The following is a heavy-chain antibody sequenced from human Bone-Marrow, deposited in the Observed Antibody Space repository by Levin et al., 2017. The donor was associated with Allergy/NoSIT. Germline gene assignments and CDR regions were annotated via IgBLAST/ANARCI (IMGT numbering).Heavy chain of an antibody. CDR1: GYDFSTYW. CDR2: IYPGDSDT. V-gene: IGHV5-51*01. J-gene: IGHJ3*02. Sequence: GESLKISCQGGGYDFSTYWIGWVRQMPGKGLEWMGNIYPGDSDTRYSPSFEGHVIISVDTSIHTAFLTWSSLKASDTAMYYCARLPRRITGTNPDDAFDIWGQGTMVTVSP. CDR3: ARLPRRITGTNPDDAFDI. D-gene: IGHD1/OR15-1a*01.